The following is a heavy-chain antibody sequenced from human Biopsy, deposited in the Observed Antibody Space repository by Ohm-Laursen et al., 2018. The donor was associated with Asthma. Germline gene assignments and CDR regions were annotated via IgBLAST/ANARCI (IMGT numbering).Heavy chain of an antibody. Sequence: SLRLSCAASGFPFSDYYMSWVRQAPGKGLEWVSAISGSGGSTYYADSVKGRFTISRDNSKNTLYLQMNSLRAEDTAVYYCAKVHRVYAMVGYFDYWGQGTLVTVSS. CDR2: ISGSGGST. CDR1: GFPFSDYY. V-gene: IGHV3-23*01. J-gene: IGHJ4*02. D-gene: IGHD2-8*01. CDR3: AKVHRVYAMVGYFDY.